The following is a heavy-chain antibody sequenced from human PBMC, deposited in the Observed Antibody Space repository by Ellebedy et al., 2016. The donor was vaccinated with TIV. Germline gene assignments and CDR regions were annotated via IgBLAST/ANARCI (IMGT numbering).Heavy chain of an antibody. D-gene: IGHD3-10*01. CDR1: GFTVSNNY. V-gene: IGHV3-53*01. J-gene: IGHJ4*02. CDR3: ASRPRG. Sequence: GESLKISCAASGFTVSNNYMSWVRQAPGKGLEWVSVIYSGGSTYYAVPVKRRFTISRDNSKNTLYLQMNSLRAEDTAVYYCASRPRGWGQGTLVTVSS. CDR2: IYSGGST.